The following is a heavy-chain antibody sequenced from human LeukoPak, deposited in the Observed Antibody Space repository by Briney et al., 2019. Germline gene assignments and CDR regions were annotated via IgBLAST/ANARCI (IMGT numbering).Heavy chain of an antibody. Sequence: GESLKISCKASGYSFSSYWIGWVRQMPGKGLEWMAIIYPGDSGTRYSPSFQGQVTISTDKSISTAYLQWSSLKASDTAMYYCARQDSGAGTGADYWGQGTLVTVSS. J-gene: IGHJ4*02. CDR2: IYPGDSGT. D-gene: IGHD6-13*01. CDR3: ARQDSGAGTGADY. CDR1: GYSFSSYW. V-gene: IGHV5-51*01.